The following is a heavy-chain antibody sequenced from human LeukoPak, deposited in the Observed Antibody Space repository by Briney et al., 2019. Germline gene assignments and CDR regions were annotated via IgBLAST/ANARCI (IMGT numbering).Heavy chain of an antibody. CDR1: GFTFSNAW. CDR2: IKSKTDGGTT. Sequence: PGGSLRLSCAASGFTFSNAWMSWVRQAPGKGLEWVGRIKSKTDGGTTDYAAPVKGRFTISRDDSKNTLYLQMNSLKTEDTAVYYCTTDPNRVWGFHDYWGQGTLVTVSS. J-gene: IGHJ4*02. V-gene: IGHV3-15*01. CDR3: TTDPNRVWGFHDY. D-gene: IGHD1-14*01.